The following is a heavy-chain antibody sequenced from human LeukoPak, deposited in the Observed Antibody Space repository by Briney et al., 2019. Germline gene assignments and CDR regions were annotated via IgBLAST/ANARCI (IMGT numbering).Heavy chain of an antibody. CDR1: GGSISSGGYS. D-gene: IGHD5-12*01. CDR2: IYHSGST. J-gene: IGHJ5*02. CDR3: ARVPYSGYEDWFDP. Sequence: SETLSLTCTVSGGSISSGGYSWSWIRQPPGKGLEWIGYIYHSGSTYYNPSLKSRVTISVDRSKNQFSLKLSSVTAADTAVYYCARVPYSGYEDWFDPWGQGTLVTVSS. V-gene: IGHV4-30-2*01.